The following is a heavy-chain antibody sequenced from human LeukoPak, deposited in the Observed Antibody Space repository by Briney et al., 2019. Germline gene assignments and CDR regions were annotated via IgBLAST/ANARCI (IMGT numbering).Heavy chain of an antibody. CDR1: GYTFTSYG. CDR3: ARVGYSGYEVLDY. CDR2: IRAYNGNT. D-gene: IGHD5-12*01. J-gene: IGHJ4*02. Sequence: ASVKVSCKASGYTFTSYGISWVRQAPGQGLEWMGRIRAYNGNTNYAQKVQGRVTMTTDTSTSTAYMDLRSLRSDDTAVYYCARVGYSGYEVLDYWGQGALVTVSS. V-gene: IGHV1-18*01.